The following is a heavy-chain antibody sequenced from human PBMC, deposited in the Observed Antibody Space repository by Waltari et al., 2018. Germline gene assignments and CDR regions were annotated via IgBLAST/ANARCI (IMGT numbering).Heavy chain of an antibody. CDR1: GGLFSSFA. V-gene: IGHV1-69*13. Sequence: HVQLVQSGAVVKNPGSSVMVSCTATGGLFSSFASTLELQASGHGLEWMGGIIPIFGTANFAQKFQGRVTITADESTSTAYMELSSLRSEDTAVYYCARDVYCSGGSCPSDYWGQGTLVTVSS. CDR3: ARDVYCSGGSCPSDY. D-gene: IGHD2-15*01. CDR2: IIPIFGTA. J-gene: IGHJ4*02.